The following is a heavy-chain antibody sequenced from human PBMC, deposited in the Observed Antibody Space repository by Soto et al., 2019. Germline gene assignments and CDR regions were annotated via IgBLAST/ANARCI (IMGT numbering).Heavy chain of an antibody. Sequence: SVKVSCTASGCTFSSYAISWVLQSPGQGLEWMGGIIPIFGTANYAQKFQGRVTITADESTSTAYMELSSLRSEDTAVYYCARDSSGWYYFDYWGQGTLVTVSS. CDR1: GCTFSSYA. CDR2: IIPIFGTA. CDR3: ARDSSGWYYFDY. D-gene: IGHD6-19*01. V-gene: IGHV1-69*13. J-gene: IGHJ4*02.